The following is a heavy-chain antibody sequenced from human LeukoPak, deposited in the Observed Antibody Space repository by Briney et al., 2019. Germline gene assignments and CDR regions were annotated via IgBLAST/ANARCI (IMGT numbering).Heavy chain of an antibody. CDR3: ARVWSEYYYDSSGYDL. D-gene: IGHD3-22*01. CDR2: IYYSGST. V-gene: IGHV4-59*01. CDR1: GGSISSYD. J-gene: IGHJ4*02. Sequence: SETLSLTCTVSGGSISSYDWSWVRQPPGKGLEWIGDIYYSGSTNYNAYLKRRGTISVEKYKNKFSLKLSSVTAADTAVYYCARVWSEYYYDSSGYDLWGQGTLVTVSS.